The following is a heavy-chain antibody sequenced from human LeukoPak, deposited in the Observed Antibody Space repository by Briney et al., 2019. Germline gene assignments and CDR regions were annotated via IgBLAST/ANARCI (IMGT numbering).Heavy chain of an antibody. V-gene: IGHV4-39*01. CDR2: IYSTGIT. Sequence: PSETLSLTCTVSGDSLTSSTYYWGWIRQTPGKGLEWIGSIYSTGITYYSPSLKSRVTVSVDTSKNQFSLKLRSVTAPDTAVYYCARRGYGSGGFDYWGQGTLVTVSS. J-gene: IGHJ4*02. CDR1: GDSLTSSTYY. D-gene: IGHD3-10*01. CDR3: ARRGYGSGGFDY.